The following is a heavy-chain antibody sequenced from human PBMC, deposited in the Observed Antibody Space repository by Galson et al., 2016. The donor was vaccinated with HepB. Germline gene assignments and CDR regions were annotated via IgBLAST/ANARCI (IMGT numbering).Heavy chain of an antibody. J-gene: IGHJ4*02. D-gene: IGHD3-22*01. CDR2: TSDSGSRT. Sequence: SLRLSCAASGFTFSSYDMGWVRQAPGKGLEWVSTTSDSGSRTYYADSVKGRFTISRDNPNNMLYLQMNSLRAEDTALYYCAKDHKDSSGFRPCDYWGQGTLVTVSS. V-gene: IGHV3-23*01. CDR3: AKDHKDSSGFRPCDY. CDR1: GFTFSSYD.